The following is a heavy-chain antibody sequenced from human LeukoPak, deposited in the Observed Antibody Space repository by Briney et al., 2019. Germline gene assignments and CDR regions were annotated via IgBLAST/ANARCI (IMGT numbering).Heavy chain of an antibody. CDR2: ISGSGGRT. D-gene: IGHD3-9*01. J-gene: IGHJ3*02. V-gene: IGHV3-23*01. CDR1: GFTFSSYA. CDR3: AKEDNDILTGYYPPSLDI. Sequence: GGSLRLSCAASGFTFSSYAMSWVRQAPGKGLEWVSAISGSGGRTYYADSVKGRFTISRDNSKNTLYLQMNSLRAEDTAVYYCAKEDNDILTGYYPPSLDIWGQGTMDTVSS.